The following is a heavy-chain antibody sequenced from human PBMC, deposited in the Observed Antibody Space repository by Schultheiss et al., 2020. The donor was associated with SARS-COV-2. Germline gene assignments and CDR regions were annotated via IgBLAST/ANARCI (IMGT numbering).Heavy chain of an antibody. Sequence: ASVKVSCKASGYTFTSYAMNWVRQAPGQRLEWMGWINAGNGNTKYSQKFQGRVTMTRDTSTSTVYMELSSLRSEDTAVYYCARASSYDSSGYYYPRENWFDPWGQGTLVTVSS. CDR3: ARASSYDSSGYYYPRENWFDP. J-gene: IGHJ5*02. CDR2: INAGNGNT. D-gene: IGHD3-22*01. V-gene: IGHV1-3*01. CDR1: GYTFTSYA.